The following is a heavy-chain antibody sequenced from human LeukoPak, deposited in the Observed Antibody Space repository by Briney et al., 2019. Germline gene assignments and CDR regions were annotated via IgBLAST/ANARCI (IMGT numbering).Heavy chain of an antibody. CDR3: ATSTRGYTYTLDY. D-gene: IGHD5-12*01. V-gene: IGHV3-30*04. Sequence: GGSLRLSCAASQFTLSYCAIHSGRQAPGKGLEWVALISSDGTNQYYAHSVKGRFTISRDSRKNTLYLQMDSLKPEDTAVYYCATSTRGYTYTLDYWGQGTLVTVSS. CDR1: QFTLSYCA. J-gene: IGHJ4*02. CDR2: ISSDGTNQ.